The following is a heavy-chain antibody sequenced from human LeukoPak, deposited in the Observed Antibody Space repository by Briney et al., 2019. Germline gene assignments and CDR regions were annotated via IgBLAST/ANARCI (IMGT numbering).Heavy chain of an antibody. CDR2: ASNSGSST. D-gene: IGHD3-22*01. J-gene: IGHJ3*02. V-gene: IGHV3-23*01. CDR3: EKGLTLSGHMFGYPFGVFDT. CDR1: GFNFVFEA. Sequence: GGSLRLSCAASGFNFVFEAMTWVRQAPGKGLEWVSSASNSGSSTYFADAVRGRFTISRDNSKNTLYLQMNSLRVEDTAMYYCEKGLTLSGHMFGYPFGVFDTGGKGKMATVSS.